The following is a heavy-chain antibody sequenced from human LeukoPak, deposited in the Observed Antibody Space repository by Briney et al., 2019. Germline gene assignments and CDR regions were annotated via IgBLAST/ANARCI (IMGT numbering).Heavy chain of an antibody. D-gene: IGHD1-26*01. Sequence: SETLSLTCTVSDGSINSFYWSWIRQPPGKGLEWIGYIYYTGSTSYNPSLKSRVTMSLDASKNQFSLELNSVTPADTAVYYCARGGNYWPQWWFDPWGRGTLVSVSS. CDR1: DGSINSFY. V-gene: IGHV4-59*01. CDR3: ARGGNYWPQWWFDP. CDR2: IYYTGST. J-gene: IGHJ5*02.